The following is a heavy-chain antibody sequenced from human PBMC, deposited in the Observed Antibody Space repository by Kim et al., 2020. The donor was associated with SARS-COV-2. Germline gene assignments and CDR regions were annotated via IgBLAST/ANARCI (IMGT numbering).Heavy chain of an antibody. D-gene: IGHD1-26*01. CDR3: AKGVGRMAEFGN. Sequence: YADYGQRRYRISRDNAKNTLYLQMNSLRDEDTAVYDCAKGVGRMAEFGNWGQGTLVTVSS. V-gene: IGHV3-23*01. J-gene: IGHJ4*02.